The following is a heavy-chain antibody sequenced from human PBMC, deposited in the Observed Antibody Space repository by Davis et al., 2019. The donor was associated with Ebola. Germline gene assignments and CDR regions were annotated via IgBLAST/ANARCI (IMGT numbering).Heavy chain of an antibody. D-gene: IGHD6-13*01. Sequence: AASVKVSCKASGYTFTSYGISWVRQAPGQGLEWMGWISAYNGNTNYAQKLQGRVTMTTDTSTSTAYMELSSLRSEDTAVYYCARDGTIAADDAFDIWGQGTMVTVSS. J-gene: IGHJ3*02. CDR3: ARDGTIAADDAFDI. CDR2: ISAYNGNT. V-gene: IGHV1-18*01. CDR1: GYTFTSYG.